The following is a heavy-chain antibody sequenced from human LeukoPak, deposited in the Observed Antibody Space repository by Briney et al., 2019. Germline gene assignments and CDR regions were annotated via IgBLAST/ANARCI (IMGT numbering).Heavy chain of an antibody. CDR1: GYIFTTYA. J-gene: IGHJ5*02. D-gene: IGHD2-2*01. CDR2: INADDGNT. Sequence: GASVKVSCKTSGYIFTTYAIHWVCQAPGRGLEWMGLINADDGNTRYSQRFQGRVTITRDTSANTAYMELSSLRFEDTAVYYCARGIVVKPSANWFDPWGQGTPVTVSS. V-gene: IGHV1-3*01. CDR3: ARGIVVKPSANWFDP.